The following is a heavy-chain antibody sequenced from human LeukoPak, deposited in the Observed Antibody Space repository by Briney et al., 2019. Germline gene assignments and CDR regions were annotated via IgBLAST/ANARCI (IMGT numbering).Heavy chain of an antibody. CDR3: ARGTYSSSWSYYFDY. Sequence: SVKVSCKASGGTFSSYAISWVRQAPGQGLEWMGRIIPILGIANYAQKFQGRVTITADKSTSTAYMELSSLRSEDTAVYYCARGTYSSSWSYYFDYWGQGTLVTVSS. D-gene: IGHD6-13*01. CDR2: IIPILGIA. CDR1: GGTFSSYA. V-gene: IGHV1-69*04. J-gene: IGHJ4*02.